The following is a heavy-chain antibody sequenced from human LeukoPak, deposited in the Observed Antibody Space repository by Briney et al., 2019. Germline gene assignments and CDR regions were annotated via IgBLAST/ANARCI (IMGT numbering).Heavy chain of an antibody. CDR2: IYYSGST. CDR1: GGSISSGGYY. CDR3: ARESVEAYYDSSGHYWYFDL. V-gene: IGHV4-31*03. J-gene: IGHJ2*01. D-gene: IGHD3-22*01. Sequence: SQTLSLTCTVSGGSISSGGYYWSWIRQHPGKGLEWIGYIYYSGSTYYNPPLKSRVTISVDTSKNQFSLKLSSVTAADTAVYYCARESVEAYYDSSGHYWYFDLGGRGTLVTVSS.